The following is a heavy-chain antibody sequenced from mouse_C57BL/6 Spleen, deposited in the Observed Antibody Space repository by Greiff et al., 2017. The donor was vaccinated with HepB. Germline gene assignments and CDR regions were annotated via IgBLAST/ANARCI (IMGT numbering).Heavy chain of an antibody. CDR3: ARSGYYGSYWYFDV. CDR1: GYAFSSSW. CDR2: IYPGDGDT. V-gene: IGHV1-82*01. Sequence: QVHVKQSGPELVKPGASVKISCKASGYAFSSSWMNWVKQRPGKGLEWIGRIYPGDGDTNYNGKFKGKATLTADKSSSTAYMQLSSLTSEDSAVYFCARSGYYGSYWYFDVWGTGTTVTVSS. D-gene: IGHD1-1*01. J-gene: IGHJ1*03.